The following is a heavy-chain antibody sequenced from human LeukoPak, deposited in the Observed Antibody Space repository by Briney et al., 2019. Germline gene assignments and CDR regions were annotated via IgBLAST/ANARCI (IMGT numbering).Heavy chain of an antibody. CDR2: INHSGST. Sequence: SETLSLTCAVYGGSFSGYYWSWIRQPPGKGLEWIGEINHSGSTNYNPSLKSRVTISVDTSKNQFSLKLSSVTAADTAVYYCARQIGEVWDSSSWSGLSSGYRTCFDYWGQGTLVTVSS. J-gene: IGHJ4*02. CDR3: ARQIGEVWDSSSWSGLSSGYRTCFDY. V-gene: IGHV4-34*01. D-gene: IGHD6-13*01. CDR1: GGSFSGYY.